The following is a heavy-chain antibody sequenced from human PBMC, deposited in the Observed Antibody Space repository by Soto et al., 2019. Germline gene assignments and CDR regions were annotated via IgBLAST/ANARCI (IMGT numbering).Heavy chain of an antibody. CDR3: ARDRYYYDSSGYSYYFDY. D-gene: IGHD3-22*01. V-gene: IGHV3-33*08. J-gene: IGHJ4*02. CDR1: GITFSSYG. CDR2: IWYDGSNK. Sequence: VQLVESGGGLVQSGGSLRLSCAASGITFSSYGMHWVRQAPGKGLEWVAVIWYDGSNKYYADSVKGRFTISRDNSKNTLYLQMNSLRAEDTAVYYCARDRYYYDSSGYSYYFDYWGQGTLVTVSS.